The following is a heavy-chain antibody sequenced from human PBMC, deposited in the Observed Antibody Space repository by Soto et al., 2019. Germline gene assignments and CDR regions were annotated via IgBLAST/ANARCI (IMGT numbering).Heavy chain of an antibody. CDR1: GGSISSGDYY. CDR2: IYYSGST. D-gene: IGHD2-15*01. Sequence: QVQLQESGPGLVKPSQTLSLTCTVSGGSISSGDYYWSWIRQPPGKGLEWIGYIYYSGSTYYNPSLRSRVTISVDTSKNQFSLKLSSVTAADTAVYYCARVADCSGCRCYFSVDYWGQGTLVTVSS. J-gene: IGHJ4*02. CDR3: ARVADCSGCRCYFSVDY. V-gene: IGHV4-30-4*01.